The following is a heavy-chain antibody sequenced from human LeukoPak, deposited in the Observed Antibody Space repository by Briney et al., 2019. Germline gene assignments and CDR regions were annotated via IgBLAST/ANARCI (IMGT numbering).Heavy chain of an antibody. D-gene: IGHD3-10*01. CDR2: ISSSSSTI. V-gene: IGHV3-48*03. Sequence: GGSLRLSCAASGFSFSNYEMNWVRQAPGKGLEWVSYISSSSSTIYYADSVKGRFTISRDNAKNSLYLQMNSLRAEDTAVYYCARDSKDLWFGELDYWGQGTLVTVSS. J-gene: IGHJ4*02. CDR3: ARDSKDLWFGELDY. CDR1: GFSFSNYE.